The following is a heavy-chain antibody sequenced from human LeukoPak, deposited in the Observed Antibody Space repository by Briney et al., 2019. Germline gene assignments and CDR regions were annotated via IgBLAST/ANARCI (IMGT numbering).Heavy chain of an antibody. V-gene: IGHV4-59*01. CDR3: AKRADYGLDV. CDR2: IYYSGST. Sequence: SETLSLTCTVSGGSIRSYHWSWIRQPPGKGLEWIGYIYYSGSTDYNPSLKSRVTISVDTSKNEFSLKLSSVTAADTAVYHCAKRADYGLDVWGQGTTVTVSS. CDR1: GGSIRSYH. J-gene: IGHJ6*02.